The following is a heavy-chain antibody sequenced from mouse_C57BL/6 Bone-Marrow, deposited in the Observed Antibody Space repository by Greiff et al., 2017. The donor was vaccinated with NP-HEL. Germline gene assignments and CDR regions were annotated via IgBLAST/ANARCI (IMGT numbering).Heavy chain of an antibody. V-gene: IGHV1-81*01. CDR2: IYPRSGNI. D-gene: IGHD1-1*01. CDR3: ASPYYYGSSPYYFAY. CDR1: GYTFTSYG. Sequence: VQRVESGAELSRPGASVKLSCKASGYTFTSYGISWVKQRTGQGLEWIGEIYPRSGNIYYNEKFKGKATLTADKSSSTAYMELRSLTSEDSAVYFCASPYYYGSSPYYFAYWGQGTTLTVSS. J-gene: IGHJ2*01.